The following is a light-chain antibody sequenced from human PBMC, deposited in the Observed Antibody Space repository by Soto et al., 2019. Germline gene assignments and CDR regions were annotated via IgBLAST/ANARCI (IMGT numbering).Light chain of an antibody. J-gene: IGKJ5*01. CDR3: QQYNEWPPFT. V-gene: IGKV3-20*01. Sequence: EIVLTHCPGTSSLSPGERASVATTASQSVSSSYLAWYQQKPGQAPRLLIYGASRRAPGIPDRFRGRGSGTDFTLPISTLEPEDFALYYCQQYNEWPPFTFGHGTRLEI. CDR2: GAS. CDR1: QSVSSSY.